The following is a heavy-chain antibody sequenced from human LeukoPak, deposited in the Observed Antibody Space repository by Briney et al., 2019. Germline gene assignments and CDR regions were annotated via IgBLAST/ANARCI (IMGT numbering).Heavy chain of an antibody. J-gene: IGHJ6*02. V-gene: IGHV6-1*01. CDR1: GDSVSSDSAA. D-gene: IGHD3-10*01. CDR2: TYYRSKWYN. CDR3: ARGPMVRGVMYYYYGMDV. Sequence: PSQTLSLTCAISGDSVSSDSAAWNWIRQSPSRGLEWLGRTYYRSKWYNDYAVSVKSRITINPDTSKNQFSLQLNSVTPEDTAVYYCARGPMVRGVMYYYYGMDVWGQGTTVTVSS.